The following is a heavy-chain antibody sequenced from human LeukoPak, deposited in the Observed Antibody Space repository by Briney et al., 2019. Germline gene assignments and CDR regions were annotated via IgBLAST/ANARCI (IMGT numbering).Heavy chain of an antibody. CDR2: INPNSGGT. CDR3: ARGYGSYYMDV. Sequence: ASVKVSCKASGYTFTGYYMHWVRQAPGQGLEWMGWINPNSGGTKYAQKFQGRVTMTRDTSISTAYMELSRLRSDDTAVYYCARGYGSYYMDVWGKGTTVTVSS. D-gene: IGHD3-10*01. V-gene: IGHV1-2*02. J-gene: IGHJ6*03. CDR1: GYTFTGYY.